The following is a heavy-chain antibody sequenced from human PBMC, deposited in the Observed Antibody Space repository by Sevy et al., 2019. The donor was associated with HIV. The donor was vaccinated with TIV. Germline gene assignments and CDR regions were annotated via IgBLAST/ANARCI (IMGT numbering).Heavy chain of an antibody. Sequence: ASVKVSCKASGYTFTSYYMHWVRQAPGQGLEWMGIINPSGGSTSYAQTFQGRVTMTRDTSTSTVYMELSSLRSEDTAVYYCARSPYGSGSYYIRDYYYMDVWGKGTTVTVSS. CDR3: ARSPYGSGSYYIRDYYYMDV. CDR2: INPSGGST. CDR1: GYTFTSYY. V-gene: IGHV1-46*01. D-gene: IGHD3-10*01. J-gene: IGHJ6*03.